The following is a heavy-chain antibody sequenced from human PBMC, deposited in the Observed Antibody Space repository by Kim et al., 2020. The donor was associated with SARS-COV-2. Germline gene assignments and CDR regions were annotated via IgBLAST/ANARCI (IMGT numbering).Heavy chain of an antibody. CDR1: GGSISGYY. V-gene: IGHV4-59*01. Sequence: SETLSLTCTVSGGSISGYYWSWIRQPPGKGLEWIGYIYYSGSTNYNPSLKSRVSISLDMSRNQFSLKLSSMTAADTAVYYCACLWFGRGIDYWGQGTLVTVSS. J-gene: IGHJ4*02. D-gene: IGHD3-10*01. CDR3: ACLWFGRGIDY. CDR2: IYYSGST.